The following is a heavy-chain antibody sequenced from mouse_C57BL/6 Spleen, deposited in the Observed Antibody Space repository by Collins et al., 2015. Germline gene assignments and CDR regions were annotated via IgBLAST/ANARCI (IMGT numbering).Heavy chain of an antibody. J-gene: IGHJ2*01. D-gene: IGHD2-3*01. CDR2: IDPNSGGT. Sequence: HWVKQRPGRGLEWIGRIDPNSGGTKYNEKFKSKATLTVDKPSSTAYMQLSSLTSEDSAVCCCARWYDGYYYFDYWGQGTTLTVSS. V-gene: IGHV1-72*01. CDR3: ARWYDGYYYFDY.